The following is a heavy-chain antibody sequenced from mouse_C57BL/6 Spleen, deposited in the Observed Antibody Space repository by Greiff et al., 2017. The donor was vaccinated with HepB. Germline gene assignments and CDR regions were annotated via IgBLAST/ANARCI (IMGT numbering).Heavy chain of an antibody. J-gene: IGHJ2*01. D-gene: IGHD1-1*01. CDR2: INPYNGGT. V-gene: IGHV1-19*01. CDR3: ARSGYGSSSYYFDY. Sequence: VQLQQSGPVLVKPGASVKMSCKASGYTFTDYYMNWVKQSHGKSLEWIGVINPYNGGTSYNQKFKGKATLTVDKSSSTAYMELNSLTSEDSAVYYCARSGYGSSSYYFDYWGQGTTLTVSS. CDR1: GYTFTDYY.